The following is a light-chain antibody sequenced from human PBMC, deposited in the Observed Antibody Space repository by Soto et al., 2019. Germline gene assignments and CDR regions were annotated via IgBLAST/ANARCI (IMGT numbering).Light chain of an antibody. Sequence: EIVLTQSPATLSLSPGDRATLSCGASQSVSSRYLAWYQQKPGLAPRLLIYDASTRATGIPDRFSGSGSGTEFTLIISRREPEDIAMYYCQQYGNFPPNTFGQGTKLEIK. CDR3: QQYGNFPPNT. V-gene: IGKV3D-20*01. CDR2: DAS. CDR1: QSVSSRY. J-gene: IGKJ2*01.